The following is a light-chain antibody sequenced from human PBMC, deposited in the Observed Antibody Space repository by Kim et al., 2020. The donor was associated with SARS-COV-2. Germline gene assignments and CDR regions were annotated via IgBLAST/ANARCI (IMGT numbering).Light chain of an antibody. CDR3: SSFTSSSTSYV. CDR1: SSDVGGYNY. V-gene: IGLV2-14*03. CDR2: DVS. J-gene: IGLJ1*01. Sequence: QSITISCTGTSSDVGGYNYVSWYQQHPGKAPTLMIYDVSNRPSGVSNRFSGSKSGNTASLTISGLQAEDEADYYCSSFTSSSTSYVFGTGTKVTVL.